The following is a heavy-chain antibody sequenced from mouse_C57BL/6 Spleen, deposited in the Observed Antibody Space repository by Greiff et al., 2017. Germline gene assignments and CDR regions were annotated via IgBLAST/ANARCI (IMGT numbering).Heavy chain of an antibody. D-gene: IGHD1-1*01. Sequence: VQLQQSGAELARPGASMKLSCKASGYTFTSYGISWVKQRTGQGLEWIGEIYPRSGNTYYNEKFKGKATLTADKSSSTAYMELRSLTSEDSAVYFCARLGGSSFWFDYWGQGTTLTVSS. CDR1: GYTFTSYG. CDR2: IYPRSGNT. J-gene: IGHJ2*01. CDR3: ARLGGSSFWFDY. V-gene: IGHV1-81*01.